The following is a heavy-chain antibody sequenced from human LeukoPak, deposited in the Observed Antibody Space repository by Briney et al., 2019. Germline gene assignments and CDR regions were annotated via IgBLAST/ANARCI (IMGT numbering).Heavy chain of an antibody. CDR3: ARTKNLYPGWFDP. CDR2: ITPHNGGT. D-gene: IGHD1-14*01. Sequence: GASVKVSCKASGYTFTGYYIHWVRQAPGQGLEWMGWITPHNGGTNYAQKFQGGVTMTRDTSISTAYMELSRLGSDDTAVYYCARTKNLYPGWFDPWGQGTLVTVSS. CDR1: GYTFTGYY. V-gene: IGHV1-2*02. J-gene: IGHJ5*02.